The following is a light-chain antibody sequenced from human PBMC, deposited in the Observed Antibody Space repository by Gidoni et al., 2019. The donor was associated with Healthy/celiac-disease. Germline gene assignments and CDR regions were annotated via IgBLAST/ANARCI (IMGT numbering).Light chain of an antibody. Sequence: PQLLIYLGSNRASGVPDRFSGSGSGTDFTLNISRVEAEDVGVYYCLQALQTPLTFXGXTKVEIK. CDR2: LGS. J-gene: IGKJ4*01. CDR3: LQALQTPLT. V-gene: IGKV2-28*01.